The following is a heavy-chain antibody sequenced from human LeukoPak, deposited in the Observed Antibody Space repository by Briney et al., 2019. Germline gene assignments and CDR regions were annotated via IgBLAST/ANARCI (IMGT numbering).Heavy chain of an antibody. J-gene: IGHJ4*02. CDR3: ARDKGRAYSYGYVDY. V-gene: IGHV1-18*01. D-gene: IGHD5-18*01. CDR2: ISPYNGNT. Sequence: GASVKVSCKTSGYTFTTFGINWVRQGPGQGLEWMGWISPYNGNTNYAQKLQGRVTMTTDTSTNTAYMELRSLRSDDTAVYYCARDKGRAYSYGYVDYWGQGTLVTVS. CDR1: GYTFTTFG.